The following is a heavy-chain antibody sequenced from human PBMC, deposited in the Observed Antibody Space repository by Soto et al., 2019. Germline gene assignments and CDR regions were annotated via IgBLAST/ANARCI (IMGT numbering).Heavy chain of an antibody. CDR3: ARSDQYFDWLPQSPYYFDY. V-gene: IGHV1-18*01. J-gene: IGHJ4*02. CDR1: GYTFTSYG. D-gene: IGHD3-9*01. CDR2: ISGYNGNT. Sequence: QVQRVQSGAEVKKPGASVKVSCKASGYTFTSYGISWVRQAPGQGLEWMGWISGYNGNTNYAQKLQGRVTMTTDTSTSTAYMELRSLRSDDTAVYFCARSDQYFDWLPQSPYYFDYWGQGTLVTVSS.